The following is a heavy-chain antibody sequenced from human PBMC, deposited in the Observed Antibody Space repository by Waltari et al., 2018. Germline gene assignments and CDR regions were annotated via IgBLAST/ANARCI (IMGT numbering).Heavy chain of an antibody. V-gene: IGHV1-69*10. D-gene: IGHD3-22*01. CDR1: GYTFTSYY. CDR2: IIPILGIA. J-gene: IGHJ3*02. Sequence: QVQLVQSGAEVKKPGASVKVSCKASGYTFTSYYMHWVRQAPGQGLEWMGGIIPILGIANYAQKFQGRVTITADESTSTAYMELSSLRSEDTAVYYCARDHYDSSGYYYGAFDIWGQGTMVTVSS. CDR3: ARDHYDSSGYYYGAFDI.